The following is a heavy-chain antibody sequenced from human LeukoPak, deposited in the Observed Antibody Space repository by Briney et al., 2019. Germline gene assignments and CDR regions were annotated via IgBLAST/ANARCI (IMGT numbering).Heavy chain of an antibody. J-gene: IGHJ6*02. CDR3: AIESGSYYYYGMDV. D-gene: IGHD1-26*01. Sequence: ASVKVSCKASGYTFTGYGISWVRHAPGQGLEWMGWISAYNGNTNYAQKLQGRVTMTTDTSTSTAYMELRSLRSDDTAVYYCAIESGSYYYYGMDVWGQGTTVTVSS. CDR2: ISAYNGNT. V-gene: IGHV1-18*01. CDR1: GYTFTGYG.